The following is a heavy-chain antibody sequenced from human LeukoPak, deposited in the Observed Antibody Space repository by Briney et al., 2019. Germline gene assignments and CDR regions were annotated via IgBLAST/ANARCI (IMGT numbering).Heavy chain of an antibody. CDR1: GGSISSSSYY. D-gene: IGHD6-6*01. Sequence: QPSETLSLTCTVSGGSISSSSYYWGWIRQPPGKGLEWIGSIYYSGSTYYNPSLKSRVTISVDTSKNQFSLKLSSVTAADTAVYYCARHQVDSSSPLPGSLDYWGQGTLVTVSS. V-gene: IGHV4-39*01. CDR2: IYYSGST. J-gene: IGHJ4*02. CDR3: ARHQVDSSSPLPGSLDY.